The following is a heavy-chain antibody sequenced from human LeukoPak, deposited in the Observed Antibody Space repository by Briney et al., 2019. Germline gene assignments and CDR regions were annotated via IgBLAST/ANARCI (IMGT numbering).Heavy chain of an antibody. D-gene: IGHD3-10*01. V-gene: IGHV3-74*01. J-gene: IGHJ3*02. Sequence: PGGSLTLSCAASGFTFSSYWMHWVRQAPGKGLVWVSRINTDGSGTIYADSGKGRFTISRDNAKNTLYLQMNSLSAEDTAVYYCARGRGNDAFDIWGQGPMVTCSS. CDR1: GFTFSSYW. CDR3: ARGRGNDAFDI. CDR2: INTDGSGT.